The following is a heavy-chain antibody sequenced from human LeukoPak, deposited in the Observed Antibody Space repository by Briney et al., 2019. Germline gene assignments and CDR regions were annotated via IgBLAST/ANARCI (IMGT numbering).Heavy chain of an antibody. J-gene: IGHJ4*02. Sequence: PSETLSLTCTVSGGSVSTNSYYWGWIRQPPGKGLEWIGSIYYSGSAYYNPSLKSRVTMSVDTSKNQFSLRLSSVTAADTAVYSCARHPERYSYFDYWGQGTLVTVSS. D-gene: IGHD5-18*01. CDR1: GGSVSTNSYY. CDR3: ARHPERYSYFDY. V-gene: IGHV4-39*01. CDR2: IYYSGSA.